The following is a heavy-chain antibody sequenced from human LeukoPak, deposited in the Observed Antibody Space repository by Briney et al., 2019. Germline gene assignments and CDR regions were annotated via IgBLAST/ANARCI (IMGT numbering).Heavy chain of an antibody. CDR1: GFTFSSFT. V-gene: IGHV3-23*01. Sequence: GGSLRLSCATSGFTFSSFTMNWVRQAPGKGLEWVSTISDGSRDTHYAGSVKGRFTISRDDSQNIVYLQMDSLRAEDTALYYCTTRLRNHFDYWGQGTQVTVSS. CDR2: ISDGSRDT. CDR3: TTRLRNHFDY. D-gene: IGHD5-12*01. J-gene: IGHJ4*02.